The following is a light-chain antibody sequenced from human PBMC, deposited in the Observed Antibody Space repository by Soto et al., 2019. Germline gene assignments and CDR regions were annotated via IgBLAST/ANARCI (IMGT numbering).Light chain of an antibody. CDR1: QSVLYSSNNENY. J-gene: IGKJ4*01. Sequence: DIVMTQSPDSLAVSLGERATINCKSSQSVLYSSNNENYLAWYQQKPGQPPKLLIYWASTRESGVPDRFSGSGSETDFTLTISGLQAEDVALYYCQQYYSTPLPFGGGTKVEIK. V-gene: IGKV4-1*01. CDR3: QQYYSTPLP. CDR2: WAS.